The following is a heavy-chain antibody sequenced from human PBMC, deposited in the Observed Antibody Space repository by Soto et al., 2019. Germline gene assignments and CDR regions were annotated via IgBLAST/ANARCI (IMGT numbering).Heavy chain of an antibody. CDR1: GGTFTNYA. V-gene: IGHV1-69*13. CDR3: ARERSVGYCITTTCPKPFYYYAMDV. Sequence: ASVKVSCKASGGTFTNYAFSWVRQAPGQGPEWMGGIIPIFGTPDYAQKFQGRVTITADESTRTASMELSSLRSDDTAVYYCARERSVGYCITTTCPKPFYYYAMDVWGQGTTVTVSS. J-gene: IGHJ6*02. CDR2: IIPIFGTP. D-gene: IGHD2-2*01.